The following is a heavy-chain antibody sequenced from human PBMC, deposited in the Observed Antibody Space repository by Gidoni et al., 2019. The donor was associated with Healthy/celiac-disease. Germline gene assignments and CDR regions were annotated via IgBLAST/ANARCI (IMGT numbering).Heavy chain of an antibody. V-gene: IGHV1-69*01. D-gene: IGHD2-2*01. CDR3: ARICSSTSCRSYYYYGMDV. Sequence: QVQLGQSGAEVKKPGSSVKVSCEASGGTFSSYASSWVRQAPGQGLEWMGGIIPILGTANYAQKFQGRVTIPADESTSTAYMELSSLRSEDTAVYYCARICSSTSCRSYYYYGMDVWGQGTTVTVSS. CDR1: GGTFSSYA. CDR2: IIPILGTA. J-gene: IGHJ6*02.